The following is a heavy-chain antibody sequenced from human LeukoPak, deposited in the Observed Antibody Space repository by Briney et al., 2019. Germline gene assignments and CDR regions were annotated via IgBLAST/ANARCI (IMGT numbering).Heavy chain of an antibody. Sequence: ASVKVSCKASGYTFTSYGISWVRQAPGQGLEWMGWISAYNGNTNYAQKLQGRVTMTTDTSTSTAYMELRSLRSDDTAVYYCARDVKYCTNGVCYTPGAFDIWGQGTMVTVSS. CDR2: ISAYNGNT. CDR1: GYTFTSYG. J-gene: IGHJ3*02. D-gene: IGHD2-8*01. CDR3: ARDVKYCTNGVCYTPGAFDI. V-gene: IGHV1-18*01.